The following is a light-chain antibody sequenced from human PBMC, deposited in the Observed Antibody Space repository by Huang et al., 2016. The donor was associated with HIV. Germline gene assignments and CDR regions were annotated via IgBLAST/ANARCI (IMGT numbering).Light chain of an antibody. J-gene: IGKJ1*01. V-gene: IGKV1-27*01. Sequence: DIQMTQSPSSLAASSGGRGTLSCRANQDIGNFLAWYQHKPGGVPRLLIYGASTLQSGVPSRFSGRGSGTDFTLTITSFQPDDVATYYCQRYDSAPRAFGQGTKVEI. CDR2: GAS. CDR1: QDIGNF. CDR3: QRYDSAPRA.